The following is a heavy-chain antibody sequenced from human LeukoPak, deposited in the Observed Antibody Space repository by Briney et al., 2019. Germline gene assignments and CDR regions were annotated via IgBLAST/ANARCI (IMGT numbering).Heavy chain of an antibody. J-gene: IGHJ4*02. Sequence: ASVKVSCKASGYTFTGYYMYWVRQAPGQGLEWMGWINPNSGGTNYAQKFQGRVTMTRDTSISTAYMELSRLRSDDTAVYYCARDSGYSGYDFNYWGQGTLVTVSS. V-gene: IGHV1-2*02. CDR1: GYTFTGYY. CDR2: INPNSGGT. CDR3: ARDSGYSGYDFNY. D-gene: IGHD5-12*01.